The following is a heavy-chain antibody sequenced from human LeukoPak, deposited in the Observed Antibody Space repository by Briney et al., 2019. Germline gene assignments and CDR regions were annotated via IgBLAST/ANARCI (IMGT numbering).Heavy chain of an antibody. V-gene: IGHV1-46*01. Sequence: ASVKVSCKASGYTFTSYYMHWVRQAPGQGHEWMGIINPSGGSTSYAQKFQGRVTMTRDTSTSTVYMELSSLRSEDTAVYYCARDTTLILTGYDTENNWFDPWGQGTLVTVSS. CDR1: GYTFTSYY. J-gene: IGHJ5*02. CDR2: INPSGGST. D-gene: IGHD3-9*01. CDR3: ARDTTLILTGYDTENNWFDP.